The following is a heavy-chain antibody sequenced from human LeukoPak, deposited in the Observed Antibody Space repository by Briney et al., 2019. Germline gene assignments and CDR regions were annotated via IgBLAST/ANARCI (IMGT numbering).Heavy chain of an antibody. CDR2: ISAYNGNT. CDR1: GYTFTSYG. CDR3: ARDNYDILTGNFDY. V-gene: IGHV1-18*01. Sequence: AASVKVSCKASGYTFTSYGISWVRQAPGQGLEWMGWISAYNGNTNYAQKLQGRVTMTTDTSTSTAYMELRSLRSDDTAVYYCARDNYDILTGNFDYWGQGTLVTVSS. J-gene: IGHJ4*02. D-gene: IGHD3-9*01.